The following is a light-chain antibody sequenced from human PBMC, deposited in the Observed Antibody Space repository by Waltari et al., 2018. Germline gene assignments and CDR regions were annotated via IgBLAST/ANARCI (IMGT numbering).Light chain of an antibody. CDR3: MQALQTPT. CDR1: QSLLHSNGYNY. CDR2: LGS. J-gene: IGKJ1*01. V-gene: IGKV2-28*01. Sequence: IVMTQSPLSLPVTPGEPASISCRSSQSLLHSNGYNYLDWYLQKPGQSPQLLIYLGSNRASGVPDRFSGSGSGTDFTLKISRVEAEDVGVYYCMQALQTPTFGQGTKVEIK.